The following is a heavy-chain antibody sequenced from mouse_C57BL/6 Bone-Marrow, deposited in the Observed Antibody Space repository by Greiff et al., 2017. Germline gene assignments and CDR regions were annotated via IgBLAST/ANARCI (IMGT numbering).Heavy chain of an antibody. Sequence: VQLQQSGAELVKPGASVKISCKASGYAFSSYWMNWVKQRPGKGLEWIGQIYPGDGDTNYNGKFKGKATLTADKSSSTAYMQLSSLTSEDSAVYYCARSGAIDLPWDAMDYWGQGTSVTVSS. CDR2: IYPGDGDT. J-gene: IGHJ4*01. V-gene: IGHV1-80*01. D-gene: IGHD5-5*01. CDR3: ARSGAIDLPWDAMDY. CDR1: GYAFSSYW.